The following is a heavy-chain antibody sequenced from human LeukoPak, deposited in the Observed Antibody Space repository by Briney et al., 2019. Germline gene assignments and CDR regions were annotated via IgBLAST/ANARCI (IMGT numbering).Heavy chain of an antibody. CDR1: GGTFSSYA. Sequence: SVKVSCKASGGTFSSYAISWVRQAPGQGLEWMGGIIPIFGTANYAQKFQGRVTITTDESTSTAYMELSSLRSEDTAVYYCATSPYYSSYDAFDIWGQGTMVTVSS. V-gene: IGHV1-69*05. D-gene: IGHD6-6*01. CDR2: IIPIFGTA. J-gene: IGHJ3*02. CDR3: ATSPYYSSYDAFDI.